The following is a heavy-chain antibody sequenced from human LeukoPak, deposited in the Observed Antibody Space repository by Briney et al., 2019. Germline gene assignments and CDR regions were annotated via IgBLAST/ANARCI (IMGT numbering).Heavy chain of an antibody. V-gene: IGHV4-39*07. CDR2: IYYSGST. D-gene: IGHD3-22*01. Sequence: SETLSLTCTVSGGSISSSSYYWGWIRQPPGKGLEWIGSIYYSGSTYYNPSLKSRVTISVDTSKNQFSLKLSSVTAADTAVYYCARGEDYDSSGYWDYWGQGTLVTVSP. J-gene: IGHJ4*02. CDR1: GGSISSSSYY. CDR3: ARGEDYDSSGYWDY.